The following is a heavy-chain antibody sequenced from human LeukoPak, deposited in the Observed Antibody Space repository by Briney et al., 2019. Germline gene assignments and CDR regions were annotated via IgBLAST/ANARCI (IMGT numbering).Heavy chain of an antibody. CDR3: AKDPTSYITMIVVD. CDR2: ISGSGGST. V-gene: IGHV3-23*01. Sequence: GGSLRLSCAASGFTFSSYAMSWVRQAPGKGLEWVSAISGSGGSTYYADSVKGRFTISRDSSKNTLYLQMNSLRAEDTAVYYCAKDPTSYITMIVVDWGQGTLVTVSS. CDR1: GFTFSSYA. J-gene: IGHJ4*02. D-gene: IGHD3-22*01.